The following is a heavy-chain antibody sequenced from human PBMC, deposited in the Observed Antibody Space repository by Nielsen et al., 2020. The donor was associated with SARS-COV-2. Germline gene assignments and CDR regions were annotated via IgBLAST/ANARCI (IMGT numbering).Heavy chain of an antibody. V-gene: IGHV3-74*01. Sequence: GGSLRLSCAASEFTFSTYWMHWVRQAPGKGLVWISRINSDGSTTTYADSVQGRFTISRDNAKNTLYLQMSSPIVEDTALYYCARGGSYDTSSVDYWGQGTLVTVSS. CDR2: INSDGSTT. CDR3: ARGGSYDTSSVDY. D-gene: IGHD2-2*01. CDR1: EFTFSTYW. J-gene: IGHJ4*02.